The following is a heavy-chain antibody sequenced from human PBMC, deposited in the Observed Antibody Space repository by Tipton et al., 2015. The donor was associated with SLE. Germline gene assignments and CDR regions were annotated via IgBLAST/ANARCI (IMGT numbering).Heavy chain of an antibody. CDR2: IYYSGST. CDR1: GLTFSSYA. CDR3: AREHLRAFDI. J-gene: IGHJ3*02. V-gene: IGHV4-59*01. Sequence: LRLSCAASGLTFSSYAMNWVRQAPGKGLEWIGYIYYSGSTNYNPSLKSRVTISVDTSKNQFSLKLSSVTAADTAVYYCAREHLRAFDIWGQGTLVTVSS. D-gene: IGHD3-10*01.